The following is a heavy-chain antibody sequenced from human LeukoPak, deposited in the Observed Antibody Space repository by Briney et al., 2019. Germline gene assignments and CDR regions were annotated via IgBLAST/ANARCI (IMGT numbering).Heavy chain of an antibody. D-gene: IGHD2-2*01. CDR3: ARDVVVVPAAIHYGMDV. CDR1: GGSITGYY. V-gene: IGHV4-34*01. CDR2: IHYTGAT. Sequence: PSETLSLTCAVYGGSITGYYWSWIRQTPGRGLEWVGEIHYTGATSYNPSLKSRATISTDTSKNQFSLNLSSVTAADTAVYYCARDVVVVPAAIHYGMDVWGQGTTVTVSS. J-gene: IGHJ6*02.